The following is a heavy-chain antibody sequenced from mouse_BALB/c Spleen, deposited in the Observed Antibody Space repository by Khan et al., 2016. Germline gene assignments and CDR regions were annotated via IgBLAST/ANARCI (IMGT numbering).Heavy chain of an antibody. J-gene: IGHJ2*01. V-gene: IGHV9-2-1*01. D-gene: IGHD2-1*01. CDR2: INTETGEP. CDR3: ARGYGNYYDY. CDR1: GYTFTDYS. Sequence: QIQLVQSGPELKKPGETVKISCKASGYTFTDYSMHWVKQAPGKGLKWMGWINTETGEPTYADDFKGRFAFSLETSASTAYLQINNLKNEDTATYFCARGYGNYYDYWGQGTTLTVSS.